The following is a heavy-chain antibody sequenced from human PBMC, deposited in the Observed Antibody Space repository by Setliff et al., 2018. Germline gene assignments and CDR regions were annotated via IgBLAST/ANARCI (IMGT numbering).Heavy chain of an antibody. J-gene: IGHJ2*01. D-gene: IGHD1-1*01. CDR1: GGTFSSYA. CDR3: ARSVSTGPTPFYWYFDL. V-gene: IGHV1-69*10. CDR2: FIPILGIA. Sequence: GASVKVSCKASGGTFSSYAISWVRQAPGQGLEWMGEFIPILGIANYAQKFQGRVTITADESTSTAYMELSSLRSEDTAVYYCARSVSTGPTPFYWYFDLWGRGTLVTVSS.